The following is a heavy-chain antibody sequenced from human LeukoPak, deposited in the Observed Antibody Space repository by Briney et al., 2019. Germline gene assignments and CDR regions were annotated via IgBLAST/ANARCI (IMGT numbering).Heavy chain of an antibody. CDR2: ISAYNGNT. D-gene: IGHD6-13*01. Sequence: ASVKVSCKASGYTFTSYGISWVRQAPGQGLEWMGWISAYNGNTNYAQKLQGRVTVTTDTSTSTAYMELRSLRSDDTAVYYCARDNSLEQQLAYYYGMDVWGQGTTVTVSS. V-gene: IGHV1-18*01. CDR1: GYTFTSYG. CDR3: ARDNSLEQQLAYYYGMDV. J-gene: IGHJ6*02.